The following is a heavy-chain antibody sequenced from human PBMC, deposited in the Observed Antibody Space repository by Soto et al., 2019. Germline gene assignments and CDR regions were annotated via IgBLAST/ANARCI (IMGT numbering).Heavy chain of an antibody. J-gene: IGHJ4*02. V-gene: IGHV3-7*05. D-gene: IGHD3-16*02. CDR1: GFTFSSYW. CDR2: IKQDGSEK. CDR3: ARGGYDYVWGSYRYFPTEFDY. Sequence: EVQLVESGGGLVQPGGSLRLSCAASGFTFSSYWMSWVRQAPGKGLEWVANIKQDGSEKYYVDSVKGRFTISRDNAKNSLYLQMNSLRAEDTAVYYCARGGYDYVWGSYRYFPTEFDYWGQGTLVTVSS.